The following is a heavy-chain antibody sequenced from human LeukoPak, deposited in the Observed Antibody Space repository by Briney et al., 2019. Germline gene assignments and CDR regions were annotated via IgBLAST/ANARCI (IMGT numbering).Heavy chain of an antibody. V-gene: IGHV4-34*01. J-gene: IGHJ3*02. CDR2: INHSGST. CDR3: ARFRGSSPNAFDI. D-gene: IGHD3-10*01. Sequence: KTSETLSLTCAVYGGSFSGYYWSWIRQPPGKGLEWIGEINHSGSTNYNPSLKSRVTISVDTSKNQFSLKLSFVTAADTAVYYCARFRGSSPNAFDIWGQGTMVTVSS. CDR1: GGSFSGYY.